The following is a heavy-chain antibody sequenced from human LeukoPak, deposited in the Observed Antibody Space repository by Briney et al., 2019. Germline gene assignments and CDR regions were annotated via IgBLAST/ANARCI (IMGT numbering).Heavy chain of an antibody. D-gene: IGHD3-10*01. J-gene: IGHJ4*02. Sequence: PSETPSLTCTGSGGSISDYYWSWLRQPPGKELEWVGDIFYRGSTNYNPSLKSRVTMSVDTSKSQFSLRLSSVTAADTAVYYCASRGKRMIRGVRKDNYYFDFWGQGTLVTVSS. CDR1: GGSISDYY. V-gene: IGHV4-59*12. CDR3: ASRGKRMIRGVRKDNYYFDF. CDR2: IFYRGST.